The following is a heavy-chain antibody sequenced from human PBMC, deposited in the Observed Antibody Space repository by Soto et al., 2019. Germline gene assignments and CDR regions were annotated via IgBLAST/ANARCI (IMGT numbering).Heavy chain of an antibody. Sequence: SVEVSCKASGGTFSSYAISWVRQAPGQGLEWMGGIIPIFGTANYAQKFQGRVTITADESTSTAYMELSSLRSEDTAVYYCARDSKYSHRLGPFDYWGQGTLVTVSS. V-gene: IGHV1-69*13. D-gene: IGHD5-18*01. CDR1: GGTFSSYA. CDR3: ARDSKYSHRLGPFDY. CDR2: IIPIFGTA. J-gene: IGHJ4*02.